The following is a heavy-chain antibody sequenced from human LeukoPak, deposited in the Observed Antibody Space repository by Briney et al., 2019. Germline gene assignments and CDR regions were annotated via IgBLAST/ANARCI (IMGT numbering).Heavy chain of an antibody. CDR2: ISGSGGST. CDR1: GFTFSSYA. CDR3: AKSTNYYYYYYMDV. V-gene: IGHV3-23*01. J-gene: IGHJ6*03. Sequence: TGGSLRLSCAASGFTFSSYAMSWVRQAPGKGLEWVSAISGSGGSTYYADSVKGRFTIPRDNSKNTLYLQMNSLRAEDTAVYYCAKSTNYYYYYYMDVWGKGTTVTVSS.